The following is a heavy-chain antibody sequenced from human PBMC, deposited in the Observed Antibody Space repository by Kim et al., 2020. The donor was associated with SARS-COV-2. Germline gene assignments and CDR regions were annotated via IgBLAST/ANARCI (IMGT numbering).Heavy chain of an antibody. D-gene: IGHD1-1*01. V-gene: IGHV4-59*01. CDR2: IYYSGST. Sequence: SETLSLTCTVSGGSISSYYWSWIRQPPGKGLEWIGYIYYSGSTNYNPSLKSRVTISVDTSKNQFSLKLSSVTAADTAVYYCARDGSGTGWNDVYAFDIWG. CDR1: GGSISSYY. J-gene: IGHJ3*02. CDR3: ARDGSGTGWNDVYAFDI.